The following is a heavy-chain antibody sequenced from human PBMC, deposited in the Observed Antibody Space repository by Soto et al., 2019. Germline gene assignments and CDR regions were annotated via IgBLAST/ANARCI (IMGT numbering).Heavy chain of an antibody. D-gene: IGHD2-2*01. CDR2: IYYSWST. J-gene: IGHJ4*02. V-gene: IGHV4-39*01. CDR1: GGSMSTSSYY. CDR3: ARRYCSTSNCYVEQ. Sequence: QLQLQESGPGLVKPSETLSLTCTVSGGSMSTSSYYWGWIRRPPGKGLEWIGSIYYSWSTYYNPSLKSRVTVSVDTSKNQFSLRLSSVTAADTALYYCARRYCSTSNCYVEQWGQGTLITVSS.